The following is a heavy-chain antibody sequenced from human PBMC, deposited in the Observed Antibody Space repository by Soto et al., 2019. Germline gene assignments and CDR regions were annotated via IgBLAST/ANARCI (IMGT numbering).Heavy chain of an antibody. D-gene: IGHD3-10*01. J-gene: IGHJ5*02. CDR1: GFIFSDHA. Sequence: GGSLRLSCEASGFIFSDHAMSWVRQAPGQGLEWVSAISGNGIATYYADSVKGRFTISRDNSKNTLYLQMNRLRADDTAVYYWARDAISMDRGTNNWFDAWGQGTLVTVSS. CDR2: ISGNGIAT. CDR3: ARDAISMDRGTNNWFDA. V-gene: IGHV3-23*01.